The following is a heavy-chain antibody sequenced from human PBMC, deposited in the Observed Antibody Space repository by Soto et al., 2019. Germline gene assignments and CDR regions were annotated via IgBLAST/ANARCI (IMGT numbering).Heavy chain of an antibody. CDR1: GFTFSSYG. J-gene: IGHJ5*02. D-gene: IGHD2-21*02. Sequence: ESGGGVVQPGRSLRLSCAASGFTFSSYGMHWVRQAPGKGLEWVAVIWYDGSNKYYADSVKGRFTISRDNSKNTLYLQMNSLRAEDTAVYYCARDRGAAYCGGDCYSDWFDPWGQGTLVTVSS. V-gene: IGHV3-33*01. CDR3: ARDRGAAYCGGDCYSDWFDP. CDR2: IWYDGSNK.